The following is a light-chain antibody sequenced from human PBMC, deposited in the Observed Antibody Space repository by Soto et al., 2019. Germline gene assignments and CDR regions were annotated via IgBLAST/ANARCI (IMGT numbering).Light chain of an antibody. Sequence: ALSQPCSSSGSPTQPITISFTGTSSTVGGFNVVSWYQQHPGKAPKVIIYEGIKRPSGISNRFSGSNSGSTASLIISGLQAEDEADYYCCSYVGATTYVFGTGAKVTVL. J-gene: IGLJ1*01. V-gene: IGLV2-23*01. CDR1: SSTVGGFNV. CDR2: EGI. CDR3: CSYVGATTYV.